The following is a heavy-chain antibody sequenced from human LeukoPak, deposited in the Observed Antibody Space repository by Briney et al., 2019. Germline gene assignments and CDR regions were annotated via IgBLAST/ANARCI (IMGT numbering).Heavy chain of an antibody. V-gene: IGHV1-2*06. CDR1: GYTFTGYY. D-gene: IGHD3-22*01. CDR2: INPNSGGT. Sequence: ASVTVSCKASGYTFTGYYMHWVRQAPGQGLEWMGRINPNSGGTNYVQKFQGRVTMTRDTSISTAYMELSRLRSDDTAVYYCAVGFTYYYDSSGYRIPYWGQGTLVTVSS. J-gene: IGHJ4*02. CDR3: AVGFTYYYDSSGYRIPY.